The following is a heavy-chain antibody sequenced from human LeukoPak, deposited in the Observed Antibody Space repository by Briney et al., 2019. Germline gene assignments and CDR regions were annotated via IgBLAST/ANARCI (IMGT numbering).Heavy chain of an antibody. J-gene: IGHJ1*01. V-gene: IGHV1-69*05. CDR2: IIPIFGTA. Sequence: GASVKVSCKASGGTFSSYAISWVRQAPGQGLEWMGGIIPIFGTANYAQKFQGRVTITTDESTSTAYMGLSSLRSEDTAVYYCARMYSSSSAPWYFQHWGQGTLVTVSS. CDR1: GGTFSSYA. D-gene: IGHD6-6*01. CDR3: ARMYSSSSAPWYFQH.